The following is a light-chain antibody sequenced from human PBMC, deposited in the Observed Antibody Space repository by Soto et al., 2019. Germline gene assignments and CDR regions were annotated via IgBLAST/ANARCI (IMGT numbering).Light chain of an antibody. CDR3: AVWDDGLNGWV. V-gene: IGLV2-14*01. J-gene: IGLJ3*02. CDR2: DVS. Sequence: QSVLTQPASVSGSPGQSITISCTGTSSDIGPYKYVSWYQQRPAKAPKLMIYDVSIRPSGVSSRFSGSKSGNTASLTISGLQADDEADYYCAVWDDGLNGWVFGGGTKLTVL. CDR1: SSDIGPYKY.